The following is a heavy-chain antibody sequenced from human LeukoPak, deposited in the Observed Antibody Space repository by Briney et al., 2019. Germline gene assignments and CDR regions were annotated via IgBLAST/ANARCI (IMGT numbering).Heavy chain of an antibody. CDR3: AKMKGHPLPKYYMDV. V-gene: IGHV3-23*01. Sequence: GGSLRLSCAAPGFTFSGFAMSWVRRTPGKGLEWVSGISGTGDNTLYADSVKGRFTISRDNSKNTLYLEMNSLRAEDTAIYYCAKMKGHPLPKYYMDVWGQGTTVTVSS. J-gene: IGHJ6*01. CDR1: GFTFSGFA. CDR2: ISGTGDNT. D-gene: IGHD1-26*01.